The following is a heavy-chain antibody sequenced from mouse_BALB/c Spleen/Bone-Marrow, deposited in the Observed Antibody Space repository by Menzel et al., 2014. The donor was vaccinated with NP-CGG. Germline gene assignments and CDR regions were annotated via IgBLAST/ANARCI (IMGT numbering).Heavy chain of an antibody. CDR2: ISSVGSYT. V-gene: IGHV5-6*01. D-gene: IGHD4-1*01. CDR3: ARRGTGTGSYYFDY. CDR1: GFTFSNYG. J-gene: IGHJ2*01. Sequence: EVQRVESGGDLVKPGGSLKLSCAASGFTFSNYGMSWVRQTPDKRLEWVATISSVGSYTYYPDSVKGRFTISRDNAKNTLFLQMSSLKSEDTAMYYCARRGTGTGSYYFDYWGQGTTLTASS.